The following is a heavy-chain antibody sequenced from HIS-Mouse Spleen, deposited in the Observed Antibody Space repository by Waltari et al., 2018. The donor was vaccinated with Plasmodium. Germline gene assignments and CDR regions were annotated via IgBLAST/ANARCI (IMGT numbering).Heavy chain of an antibody. Sequence: QVQLVQSGAEVKKPGASVKVSCKASGYTFTGYYMHWVRQAPGQGLEWMGWHNPNSGGPNYAQKFQGRVTMTRDTSISTAYMELSRLRSDDTAVYYCARVLGYKAAAGTFVEYFQHWGQGTLVTVSS. CDR2: HNPNSGGP. CDR3: ARVLGYKAAAGTFVEYFQH. D-gene: IGHD6-13*01. V-gene: IGHV1-2*02. J-gene: IGHJ1*01. CDR1: GYTFTGYY.